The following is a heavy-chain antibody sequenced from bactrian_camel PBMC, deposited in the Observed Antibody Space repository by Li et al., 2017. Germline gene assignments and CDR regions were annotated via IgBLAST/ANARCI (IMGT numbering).Heavy chain of an antibody. CDR3: IKNSLDY. CDR1: GPAYRRRY. V-gene: IGHV3S55*01. J-gene: IGHJ4*01. CDR2: IDRDGST. Sequence: HVQLVESGGGSVQAGGSLRLSCAASGPAYRRRYMGWFRQAPGKEREGVAVIDRDGSTTYADSVKGRFTISKDNAKKTLYLQMNSLKTEDTAMYYCIKNSLDYWGQGTQVTVS.